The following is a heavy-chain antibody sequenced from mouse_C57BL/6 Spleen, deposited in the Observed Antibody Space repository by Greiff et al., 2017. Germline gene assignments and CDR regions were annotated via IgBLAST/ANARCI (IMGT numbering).Heavy chain of an antibody. CDR3: ARKGSYAMDY. D-gene: IGHD3-1*01. CDR1: GFSLTSYC. J-gene: IGHJ4*01. Sequence: QVQLQQSGPGLVQPSQSLSITCSVPGFSLTSYCVYWFRQSPGKGLEWLGVIWSGGSTDYNAAFISRLSISKDNSKSQVFVKMNSLQADDTAIYYCARKGSYAMDYWGQGTSVTVSS. V-gene: IGHV2-2*01. CDR2: IWSGGST.